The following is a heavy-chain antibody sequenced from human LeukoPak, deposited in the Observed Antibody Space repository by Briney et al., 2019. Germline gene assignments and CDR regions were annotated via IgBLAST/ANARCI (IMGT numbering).Heavy chain of an antibody. CDR1: GGSISSTSYY. J-gene: IGHJ4*02. CDR2: IYYSGST. D-gene: IGHD3-3*01. Sequence: SETLSLTCTVSGGSISSTSYYWGWIRQSPGKGLEWIGYIYYSGSTNYNPSLKSRVTISVDTSKNQFSLKLSSVTAADTAVYYCARLSIFGVVIPNSFDYWGQGTLVTVSS. V-gene: IGHV4-39*01. CDR3: ARLSIFGVVIPNSFDY.